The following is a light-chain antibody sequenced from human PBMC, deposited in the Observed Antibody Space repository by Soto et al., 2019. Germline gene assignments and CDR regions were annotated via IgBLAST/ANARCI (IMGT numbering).Light chain of an antibody. Sequence: EIVLTQSPGTLSLSPWERATLSCRASQSVSSSYLAWYQQKPGQAPRLLIYGASSRATGIPDRFSGSWSGTDFALTISRLEPEDFAVYYCQQYGTSPLITFGQGTRLDIK. J-gene: IGKJ5*01. CDR2: GAS. V-gene: IGKV3-20*01. CDR3: QQYGTSPLIT. CDR1: QSVSSSY.